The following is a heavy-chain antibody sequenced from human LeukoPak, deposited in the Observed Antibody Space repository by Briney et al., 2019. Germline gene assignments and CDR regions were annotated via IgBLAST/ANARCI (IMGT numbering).Heavy chain of an antibody. V-gene: IGHV3-23*01. CDR1: GFTFSSYA. CDR2: ITGSGGST. J-gene: IGHJ4*02. D-gene: IGHD5-18*01. CDR3: AEGREYSYGPFDY. Sequence: TGGSLRLSCAASGFTFSSYAMSWVRQAPGRGLEWVSTITGSGGSTYYADSVKGRFTISRDNSKNTLYLQMNSLRAEDTAVYYCAEGREYSYGPFDYWGQGTLVTVSS.